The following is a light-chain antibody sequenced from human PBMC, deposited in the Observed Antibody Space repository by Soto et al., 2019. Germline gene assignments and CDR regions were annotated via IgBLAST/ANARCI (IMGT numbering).Light chain of an antibody. J-gene: IGKJ4*01. CDR1: QSVAGN. Sequence: DIVMTQSPATLSVSPGERATLSCRASQSVAGNLAWYQQKPGQAPRLLMYGASSMDTGIPARFSGSGSGTEFTLTISSLQSEDFGAYYCQQYNNSPLTFGGGTKVEIK. CDR2: GAS. V-gene: IGKV3-15*01. CDR3: QQYNNSPLT.